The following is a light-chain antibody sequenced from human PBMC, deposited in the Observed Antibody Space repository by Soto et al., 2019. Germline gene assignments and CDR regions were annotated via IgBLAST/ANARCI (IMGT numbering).Light chain of an antibody. Sequence: EIVLTQSPATLSLSPGERATLSCRASQSVSSYLAWYQQKPGQAPRLLIYDASNRATGIPARFSGSGSATDFSLTISSLESEDFAVYYCQQRSNWPPLTFGGGTKVEIK. CDR3: QQRSNWPPLT. CDR2: DAS. V-gene: IGKV3-11*01. J-gene: IGKJ4*01. CDR1: QSVSSY.